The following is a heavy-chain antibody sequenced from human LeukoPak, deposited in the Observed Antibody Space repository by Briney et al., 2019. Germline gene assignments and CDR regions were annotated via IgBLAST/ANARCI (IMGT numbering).Heavy chain of an antibody. Sequence: GRSLRLSCAASGFTFSSYGMHWVRQAPGKGLEWVAVISYDGSNKYYADSVKGRFTISRDNSKNTLYLQMNSLRAEDTAVYYCAKEQNSKGFFDYWGQGTLVTVSS. CDR2: ISYDGSNK. J-gene: IGHJ4*02. CDR3: AKEQNSKGFFDY. CDR1: GFTFSSYG. V-gene: IGHV3-30*18. D-gene: IGHD4-23*01.